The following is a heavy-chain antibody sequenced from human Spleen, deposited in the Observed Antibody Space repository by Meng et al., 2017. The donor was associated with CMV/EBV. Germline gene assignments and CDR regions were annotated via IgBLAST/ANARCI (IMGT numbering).Heavy chain of an antibody. CDR2: MYHTGIT. CDR3: ARGIVVRGTRFDH. Sequence: CTVSGDSLRSYYWSWIRQSPGKGLEWLGYMYHTGITDYNPSFESRVTISIDTSKNQFFLKMKSATAADTAVYYCARGIVVRGTRFDHWGQGTLVTVSS. V-gene: IGHV4-59*01. D-gene: IGHD2-2*01. J-gene: IGHJ4*02. CDR1: GDSLRSYY.